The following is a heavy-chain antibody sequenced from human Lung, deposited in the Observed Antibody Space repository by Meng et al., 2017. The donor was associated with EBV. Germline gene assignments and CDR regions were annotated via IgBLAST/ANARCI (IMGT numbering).Heavy chain of an antibody. V-gene: IGHV3-21*01. Sequence: EVQMVESGGGLVKPGGSLRLSCAASGFTFRTYSMNWVRQAPGKGLEWVSSISTSSSNIYYADSVKGRFTISRDNAKNSLYLQMNRLRAEDTAVYYCARDPVNIVATTTFDYWGQGTTVTVSA. CDR2: ISTSSSNI. CDR1: GFTFRTYS. D-gene: IGHD5-12*01. CDR3: ARDPVNIVATTTFDY. J-gene: IGHJ4*02.